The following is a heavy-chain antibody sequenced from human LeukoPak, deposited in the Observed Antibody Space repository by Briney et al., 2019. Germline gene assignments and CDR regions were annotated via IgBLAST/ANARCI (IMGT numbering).Heavy chain of an antibody. Sequence: GGSLRLSCAASGFTFSSSWMTWVRQAPGKGLEWVANIKRDGSEKYYVDSVKGRFTISRDNAKNSLYLQMNSLRAEDTAVYYCARDLRSLGRWGQGTLVTVSS. CDR2: IKRDGSEK. CDR3: ARDLRSLGR. CDR1: GFTFSSSW. V-gene: IGHV3-7*03. J-gene: IGHJ4*02.